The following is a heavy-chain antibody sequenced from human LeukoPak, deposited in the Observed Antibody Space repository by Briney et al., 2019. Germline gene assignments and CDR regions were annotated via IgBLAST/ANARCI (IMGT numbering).Heavy chain of an antibody. D-gene: IGHD6-13*01. CDR2: IYDSGST. V-gene: IGHV4-39*07. CDR3: ARSIVADGTSPFDY. Sequence: PSETLSLTCTVSGGSISSNNFYWGWIRQTPGKGLEWIGNIYDSGSTYYNPSLKSRVTISGDASKNQLSLKLSSVTAEDTAVYYCARSIVADGTSPFDYWGQGTLVTVSS. J-gene: IGHJ4*02. CDR1: GGSISSNNFY.